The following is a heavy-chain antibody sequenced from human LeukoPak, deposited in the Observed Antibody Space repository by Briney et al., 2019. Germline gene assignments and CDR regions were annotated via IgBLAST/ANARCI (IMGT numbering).Heavy chain of an antibody. Sequence: SETLSLTCAVYGGSFSGYYWSWIRQPPGKGLESIGEINHSGSTNYNPSLKSRVTISVDTSKNQFSLKLSSVTAADTAVYYCARVGSSGWYGWRQTNWFDPWGQGTLVTVSS. CDR1: GGSFSGYY. D-gene: IGHD6-19*01. CDR3: ARVGSSGWYGWRQTNWFDP. CDR2: INHSGST. J-gene: IGHJ5*02. V-gene: IGHV4-34*01.